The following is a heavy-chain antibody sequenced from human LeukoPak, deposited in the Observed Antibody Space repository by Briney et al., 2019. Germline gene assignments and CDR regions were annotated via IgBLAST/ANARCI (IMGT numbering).Heavy chain of an antibody. V-gene: IGHV3-23*01. CDR3: AKDHEAGLIGYYTMPFDY. CDR2: ISGSGGST. CDR1: GFTFSSYA. D-gene: IGHD3-9*01. J-gene: IGHJ4*02. Sequence: PGGSLRLSCAASGFTFSSYAMSWVRQAPGKGLEWVSAISGSGGSTYYADSVKGRFTISRDNSKNTLYPQMNSLRAEDTAVYYCAKDHEAGLIGYYTMPFDYWGQGTLVTVSS.